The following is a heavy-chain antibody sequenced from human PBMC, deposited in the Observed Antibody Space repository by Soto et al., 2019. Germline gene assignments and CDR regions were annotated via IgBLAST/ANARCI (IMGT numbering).Heavy chain of an antibody. Sequence: PGGSLRLSCAASGFTFSSYGMHWVRQAPGKGLEWVAVIWYDENNKYYADSVKGRFTISRDNSKNTLYLQMDSLRAEDTAVYYCAKGGGDSLRYGMDVWGQGTTVTVSS. D-gene: IGHD2-21*02. CDR2: IWYDENNK. CDR1: GFTFSSYG. V-gene: IGHV3-33*06. J-gene: IGHJ6*02. CDR3: AKGGGDSLRYGMDV.